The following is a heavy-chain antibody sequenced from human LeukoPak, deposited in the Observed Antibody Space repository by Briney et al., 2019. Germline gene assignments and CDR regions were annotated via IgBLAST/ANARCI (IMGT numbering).Heavy chain of an antibody. CDR2: IWYDGSSE. CDR3: VRGVIIRLRHFDY. CDR1: GFTFSSYG. V-gene: IGHV3-33*08. J-gene: IGHJ4*02. Sequence: GGSLRLPCAASGFTFSSYGMHWVRQAPGKGLEWVSVIWYDGSSEYYADSVKGRFTISRDNAKNSLYLQMNSLRDEDTAVYYCVRGVIIRLRHFDYWGQGTLVTVSS. D-gene: IGHD3-10*01.